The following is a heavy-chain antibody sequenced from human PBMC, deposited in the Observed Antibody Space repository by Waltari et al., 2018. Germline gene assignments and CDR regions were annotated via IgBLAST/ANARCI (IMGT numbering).Heavy chain of an antibody. CDR2: TRNKANSYTT. J-gene: IGHJ3*02. CDR1: GFTFSDHY. CDR3: ASTSILWWSDAFDI. Sequence: EVQLVESGGGLVQPGGSLRLSCAASGFTFSDHYMDWVRQAPGKGLEWVGRTRNKANSYTTEYAASVKGRFTISRDDSKNSLYLQMNSLKTEDTAMYYCASTSILWWSDAFDIWGQGTMVTVSS. V-gene: IGHV3-72*01. D-gene: IGHD2-21*01.